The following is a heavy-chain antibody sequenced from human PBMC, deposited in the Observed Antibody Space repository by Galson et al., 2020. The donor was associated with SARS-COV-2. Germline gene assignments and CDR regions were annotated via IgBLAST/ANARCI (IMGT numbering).Heavy chain of an antibody. D-gene: IGHD2-2*01. Sequence: SETLSLTCTVSGGSISSYYWSWIRQPPGKGLEWIGYIYYSGSTNYNPSLKSRVTISVDTSKNQFSLKLSSVTAADTAVYYCAGGSPYQLLFCDAVGIWGQGRMVTVAS. V-gene: IGHV4-59*01. J-gene: IGHJ3*02. CDR1: GGSISSYY. CDR2: IYYSGST. CDR3: AGGSPYQLLFCDAVGI.